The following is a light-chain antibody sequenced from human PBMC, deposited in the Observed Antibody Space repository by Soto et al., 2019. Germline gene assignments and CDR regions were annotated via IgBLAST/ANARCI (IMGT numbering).Light chain of an antibody. V-gene: IGKV1-39*01. J-gene: IGKJ5*01. CDR2: AAS. CDR3: QQSYSSSPIT. CDR1: ETISTF. Sequence: DIQLTQSPSSLSASVGDRGTMTCRASETISTFLNWYQHQPGKAPKLXISAASRLQSGVPPRFSGSGSGTDFTLTINSLRPEDFASYYCQQSYSSSPITLGPGTRLEIK.